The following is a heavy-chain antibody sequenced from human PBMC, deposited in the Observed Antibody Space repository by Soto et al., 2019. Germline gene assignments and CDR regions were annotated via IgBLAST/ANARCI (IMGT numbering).Heavy chain of an antibody. J-gene: IGHJ6*03. CDR1: GFTFSSYS. CDR3: ARSQAQITTYYFYMGV. D-gene: IGHD3-22*01. V-gene: IGHV3-21*06. Sequence: EVQLVESGGGLVKPGGSLRLSCAASGFTFSSYSMSWVRQAPGKGLEWVSSVGGSTSYTYYADSVKGRFTISRDNAKNSLYLQMNSLRAEDTAVYYCARSQAQITTYYFYMGVWGKGTTVTVSS. CDR2: VGGSTSYT.